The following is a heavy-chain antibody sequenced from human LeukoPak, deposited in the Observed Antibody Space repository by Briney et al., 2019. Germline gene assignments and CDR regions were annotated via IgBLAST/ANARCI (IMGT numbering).Heavy chain of an antibody. J-gene: IGHJ5*02. D-gene: IGHD2-2*01. Sequence: SETLSLTCTVSGGSISSSSYYWGWIRQPPGKGLEWVRSIYYSGSTYYHPSLKSRVTISVATSKNHFSPKPSSMAAADPAAYYSARHRFAPAAHPDPFDPWGQGTLVTVSS. CDR2: IYYSGST. CDR1: GGSISSSSYY. CDR3: ARHRFAPAAHPDPFDP. V-gene: IGHV4-39*01.